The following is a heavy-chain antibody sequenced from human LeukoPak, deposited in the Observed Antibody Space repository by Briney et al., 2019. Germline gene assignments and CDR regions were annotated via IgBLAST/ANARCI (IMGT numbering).Heavy chain of an antibody. D-gene: IGHD2-2*01. J-gene: IGHJ5*02. Sequence: GASVKVSCRASGGTFSSYAISWVRQAPGQGLEWMGGIIPIFGTANYAQKFQGRVTITADESTSTAYMELSSLRSEDTAVYYCARDIVVVPAAPTFWFDPWGQGTLVTVSS. V-gene: IGHV1-69*13. CDR3: ARDIVVVPAAPTFWFDP. CDR1: GGTFSSYA. CDR2: IIPIFGTA.